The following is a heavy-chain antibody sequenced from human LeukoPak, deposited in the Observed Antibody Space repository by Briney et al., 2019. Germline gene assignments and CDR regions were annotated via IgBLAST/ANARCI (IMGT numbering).Heavy chain of an antibody. V-gene: IGHV4-34*01. CDR3: ARDGAWGAAAAYSPDY. Sequence: SETLSLTCAVYGGSFSGYYWGWIRQPPGKGLEWIGEINHSGSTNYNPSLKSRVTISVDTSKNQFSLKLSSVTAADTAVYYCARDGAWGAAAAYSPDYWGQGTLVTVSS. CDR1: GGSFSGYY. J-gene: IGHJ4*02. D-gene: IGHD6-13*01. CDR2: INHSGST.